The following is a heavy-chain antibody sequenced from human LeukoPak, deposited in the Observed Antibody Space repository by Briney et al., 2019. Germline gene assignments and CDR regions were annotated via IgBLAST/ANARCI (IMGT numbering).Heavy chain of an antibody. D-gene: IGHD3-10*01. V-gene: IGHV4-34*01. CDR2: INHSGRT. Sequence: PSETLSLTCAVYGGSFSGYYWSWIRQPPGKGLEWIGEINHSGRTNYNPSLKSRVTISVDTSKNQFSLKLSSVTAADTAVYYCARLYYYGSGSNWGQGTLVTVSS. J-gene: IGHJ4*02. CDR1: GGSFSGYY. CDR3: ARLYYYGSGSN.